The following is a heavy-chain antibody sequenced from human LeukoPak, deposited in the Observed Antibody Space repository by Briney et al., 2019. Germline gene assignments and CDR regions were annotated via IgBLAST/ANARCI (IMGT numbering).Heavy chain of an antibody. CDR1: GFTFSSYG. J-gene: IGHJ3*01. CDR2: ISYDGRNE. CDR3: AKDLIVATIGDAFDL. Sequence: GRSLRLSCAASGFTFSSYGMHWVRQAPGKRLEWVAVISYDGRNEYYADSVKGRFTISRDNSKKTLDLQMNSLRAEDTAVYYCAKDLIVATIGDAFDLWGQGTMVTVSS. V-gene: IGHV3-30*18. D-gene: IGHD5-12*01.